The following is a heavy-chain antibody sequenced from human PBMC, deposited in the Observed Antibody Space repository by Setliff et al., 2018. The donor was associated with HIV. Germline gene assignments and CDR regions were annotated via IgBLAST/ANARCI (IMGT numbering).Heavy chain of an antibody. CDR3: ARGALSLTLTKLLSFFDY. CDR1: GASFSGHY. V-gene: IGHV4-34*01. J-gene: IGHJ4*02. D-gene: IGHD3-22*01. Sequence: PSETLSLTCGLSGASFSGHYWSWIRQTPGKGLEWIGEIHHSGNTNYNPSLKSRVTISVDYSKSHFSLKLGSVTAADTAVYYCARGALSLTLTKLLSFFDYWGQGTQVTVSS. CDR2: IHHSGNT.